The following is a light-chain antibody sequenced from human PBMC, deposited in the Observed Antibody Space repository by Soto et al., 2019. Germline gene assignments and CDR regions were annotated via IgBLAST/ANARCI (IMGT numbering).Light chain of an antibody. V-gene: IGKV3-20*01. J-gene: IGKJ1*01. CDR2: GAS. CDR1: QSVSGSF. CDR3: QQYGNSSWT. Sequence: EIVLTQSPATLSLSPGERATLSCRASQSVSGSFLAWYQQKPGQAPRLLIHGASSRATGIPDRFSGSGSGTDFTLTISRLEPEDFAVYYCQQYGNSSWTFGQGTKVDIK.